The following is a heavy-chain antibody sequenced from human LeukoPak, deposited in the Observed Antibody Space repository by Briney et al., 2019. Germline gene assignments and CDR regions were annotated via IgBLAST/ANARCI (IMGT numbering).Heavy chain of an antibody. V-gene: IGHV3-74*01. CDR3: ARVAWYYDFWSGYSSFDY. CDR2: INTDGSST. Sequence: GGSLRLSCAASGFTFSSYWMHWVRQAPGKGLVWVSRINTDGSSTSYADSVKGRFTISRDNAKNTLYLQMNSLRAEDTAVYYCARVAWYYDFWSGYSSFDYWGQGTLVTVSS. CDR1: GFTFSSYW. J-gene: IGHJ4*02. D-gene: IGHD3-3*01.